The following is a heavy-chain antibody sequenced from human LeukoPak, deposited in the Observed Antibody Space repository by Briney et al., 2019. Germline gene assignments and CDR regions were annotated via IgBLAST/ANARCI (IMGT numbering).Heavy chain of an antibody. CDR3: ARLGSSSWSDFDY. V-gene: IGHV5-51*01. Sequence: GESLKISCKGSGYSFSSYWIGWVRQMPGKGLEWMGIINPGDSETRYSPSFQGQVTISADKSISTASLQWSSLKASDTAMYYCARLGSSSWSDFDYWGQETLVTVSS. J-gene: IGHJ4*02. CDR2: INPGDSET. D-gene: IGHD6-13*01. CDR1: GYSFSSYW.